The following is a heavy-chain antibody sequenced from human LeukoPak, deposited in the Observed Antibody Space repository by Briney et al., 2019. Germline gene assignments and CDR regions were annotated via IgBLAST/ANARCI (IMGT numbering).Heavy chain of an antibody. CDR1: GYTFTSCD. V-gene: IGHV1-8*01. J-gene: IGHJ3*02. Sequence: GASVKVSCKASGYTFTSCDINWVRQATGQGLEWMGWMNPNSGNTGYAQKFQGRVTMTRNTSISTAYMELSSLRSEDTAVYYCARYLCSSTSCYRDAFDIWGQGTMVTVSS. CDR2: MNPNSGNT. CDR3: ARYLCSSTSCYRDAFDI. D-gene: IGHD2-2*02.